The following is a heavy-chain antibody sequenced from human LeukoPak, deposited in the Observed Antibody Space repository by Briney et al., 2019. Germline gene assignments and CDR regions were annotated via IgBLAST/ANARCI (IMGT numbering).Heavy chain of an antibody. CDR3: ARRRLAPDYYYYYMDV. J-gene: IGHJ6*03. D-gene: IGHD3-3*02. V-gene: IGHV4-59*08. CDR2: IYYSGST. Sequence: SETLSLTCTVSGGSISSYYWSWIRQSPGKGLEWIGYIYYSGSTNYNPSLKSRVTISVDTSKNQFSLKLSSVTAADTAVYYCARRRLAPDYYYYYMDVWGKGTTVTVSS. CDR1: GGSISSYY.